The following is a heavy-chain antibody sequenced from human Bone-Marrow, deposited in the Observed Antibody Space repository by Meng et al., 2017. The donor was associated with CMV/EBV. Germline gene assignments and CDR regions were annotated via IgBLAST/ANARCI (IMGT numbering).Heavy chain of an antibody. Sequence: SETLSLTCTVSGGSISSYYWNWIRQPPGKGLEWNGYIYYSGITNYSPSLKSRVTIPVDTSKNQFSLKLSSVTAADTAMYYCARSLEYSSSLLAYWGQGTLVTVSS. V-gene: IGHV4-59*01. D-gene: IGHD6-6*01. CDR2: IYYSGIT. J-gene: IGHJ4*02. CDR3: ARSLEYSSSLLAY. CDR1: GGSISSYY.